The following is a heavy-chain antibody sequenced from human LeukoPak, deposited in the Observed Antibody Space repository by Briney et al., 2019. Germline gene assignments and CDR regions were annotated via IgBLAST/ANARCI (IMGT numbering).Heavy chain of an antibody. V-gene: IGHV3-7*01. D-gene: IGHD3-22*01. Sequence: GGSLRLSCAASGFTFSRVWMSWVRQAPGKGLEWVANINQYGSEMNYVDSVKGRFTISRDNAKNSLYLQMNSLRAEDTAVYYCARVRAYYDSDPWGQGTLVTVSS. CDR3: ARVRAYYDSDP. CDR2: INQYGSEM. J-gene: IGHJ5*02. CDR1: GFTFSRVW.